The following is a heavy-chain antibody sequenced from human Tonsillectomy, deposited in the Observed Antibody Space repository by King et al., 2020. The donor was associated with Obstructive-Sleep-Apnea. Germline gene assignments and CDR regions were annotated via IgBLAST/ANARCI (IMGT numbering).Heavy chain of an antibody. D-gene: IGHD5-12*01. CDR1: GDSGASISNYY. CDR3: ARHRGVEDYGGYGDYFDY. J-gene: IGHJ4*02. Sequence: VQLQESGPGLVKPSETLSLTCTVSGDSGASISNYYWSWIRQPPGKGLEWIGYIYYSGNTNFNPSLKSRVTISADSSNIQYSLRLSSVTAADTSVYYCARHRGVEDYGGYGDYFDYWGQGTLVTVSS. CDR2: IYYSGNT. V-gene: IGHV4-59*08.